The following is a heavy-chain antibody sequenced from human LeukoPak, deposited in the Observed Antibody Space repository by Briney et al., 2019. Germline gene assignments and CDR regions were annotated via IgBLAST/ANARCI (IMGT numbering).Heavy chain of an antibody. CDR2: TYYSGST. J-gene: IGHJ4*02. Sequence: SETLSLTCTVSGGSISSHYWSWIRQPPGKGLEWIGYTYYSGSTNYNPSLKSRVTISVDTSKNQFSLKLSSVTAADTAVYYCARVERGSSSWYWDYWGQETLVTVSS. CDR1: GGSISSHY. V-gene: IGHV4-59*11. CDR3: ARVERGSSSWYWDY. D-gene: IGHD6-13*01.